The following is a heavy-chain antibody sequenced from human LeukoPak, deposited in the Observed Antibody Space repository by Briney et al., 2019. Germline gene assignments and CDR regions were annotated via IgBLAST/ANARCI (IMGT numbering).Heavy chain of an antibody. D-gene: IGHD1-26*01. Sequence: PSGTLSLTCAVSGGSISSSNWWTWVRQPPGEGLEWIGEMYPSGTTIYSPSLKSRVTISVDQFKNHFSLRLTSVTAADTAVYYCARLSGSYYNFDYWGQGTLVTVSS. V-gene: IGHV4-4*02. CDR3: ARLSGSYYNFDY. CDR1: GGSISSSNW. J-gene: IGHJ4*02. CDR2: MYPSGTT.